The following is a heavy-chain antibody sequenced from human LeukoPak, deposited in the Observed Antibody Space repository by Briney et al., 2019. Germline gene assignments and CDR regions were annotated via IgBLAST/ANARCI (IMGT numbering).Heavy chain of an antibody. Sequence: ASVKVSCKASGYTLTSYDINWVRQATGQGLEWMGWMNPNSGNTGYAQKFQGRVTMTRNTSISTAYMELSSLRSEDTAVYYCARVSRYYYDSSAERWGQGTLVTVSS. D-gene: IGHD3-22*01. CDR3: ARVSRYYYDSSAER. V-gene: IGHV1-8*01. J-gene: IGHJ4*02. CDR2: MNPNSGNT. CDR1: GYTLTSYD.